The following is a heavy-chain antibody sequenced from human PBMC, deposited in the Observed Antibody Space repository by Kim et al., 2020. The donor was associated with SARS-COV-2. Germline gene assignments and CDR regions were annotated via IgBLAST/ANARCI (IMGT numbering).Heavy chain of an antibody. J-gene: IGHJ6*02. CDR1: GGSFSGYY. D-gene: IGHD3-3*01. CDR2: INHSGST. CDR3: ARGFRADYDFWSDYYLSYYYYYGMDV. V-gene: IGHV4-34*01. Sequence: SETQSLTCAVYGGSFSGYYWSWIRQPPGKGLEWIGEINHSGSTNYNPSLKSRVTISVDTSKNQFSLKLSSVTTADTAVYYCARGFRADYDFWSDYYLSYYYYYGMDVWGQGTTVTVSS.